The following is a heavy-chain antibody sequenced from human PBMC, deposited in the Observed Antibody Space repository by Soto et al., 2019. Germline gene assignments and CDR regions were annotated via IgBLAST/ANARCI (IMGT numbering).Heavy chain of an antibody. D-gene: IGHD5-12*01. CDR2: ISSSSSYI. CDR3: ARSIGVATKPDY. Sequence: PGGSLRLSCAASGFTFSSYSMNWVRQAPGKGLEWVSSISSSSSYIYYADSVKGRFTISRDNAKNSLYLQMNSPRAEDTAVYYCARSIGVATKPDYWGQGTLVTVSS. J-gene: IGHJ4*02. V-gene: IGHV3-21*01. CDR1: GFTFSSYS.